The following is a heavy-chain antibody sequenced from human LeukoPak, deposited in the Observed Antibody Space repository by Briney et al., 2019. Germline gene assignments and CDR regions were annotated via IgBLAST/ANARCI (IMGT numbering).Heavy chain of an antibody. CDR2: IYYSGST. Sequence: SETLSLTCTVSGGSISSSSYYWGWIRQPPGKGLEWIGNIYYSGSTYHNPSLKSRVTISVDTSKNQFSLKLSSVTAADTAVYYCAGLVNGGNSVWYYFDYWGQGTLVTVSS. J-gene: IGHJ4*02. CDR3: AGLVNGGNSVWYYFDY. CDR1: GGSISSSSYY. V-gene: IGHV4-39*01. D-gene: IGHD4-23*01.